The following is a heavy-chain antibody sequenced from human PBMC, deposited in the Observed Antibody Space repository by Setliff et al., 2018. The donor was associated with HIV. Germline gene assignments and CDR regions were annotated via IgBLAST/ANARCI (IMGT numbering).Heavy chain of an antibody. Sequence: SETLSLTCTVSGGSISSYYWSWIRQPPGKGLEWIGYINTSGTTNYNPSLKSRVTISVDTSKNQFSLKLSSVTAADTAVYFCARQTYYYDNSGHNWFDPWGQGTLGTVS. V-gene: IGHV4-4*09. CDR3: ARQTYYYDNSGHNWFDP. J-gene: IGHJ5*02. CDR1: GGSISSYY. CDR2: INTSGTT. D-gene: IGHD3-22*01.